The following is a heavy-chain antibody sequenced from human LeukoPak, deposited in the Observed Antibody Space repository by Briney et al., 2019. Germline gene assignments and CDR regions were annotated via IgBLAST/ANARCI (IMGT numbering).Heavy chain of an antibody. Sequence: PGGSLRLSCAASGFYFNKYTLHWVRQAPGKGLEWVAVISYDGSDKYYADSVRGRFTISRDNSKNTLYLQMNSLRAEDTAVYYCARGVEYGDDEDDDYYYSMDVWGKGTTVIVSS. J-gene: IGHJ6*03. D-gene: IGHD4-17*01. CDR3: ARGVEYGDDEDDDYYYSMDV. CDR1: GFYFNKYT. V-gene: IGHV3-30*04. CDR2: ISYDGSDK.